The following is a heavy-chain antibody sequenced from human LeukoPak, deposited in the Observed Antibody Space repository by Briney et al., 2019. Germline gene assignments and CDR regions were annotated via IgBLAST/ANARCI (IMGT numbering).Heavy chain of an antibody. CDR3: AKDLSRGYSYGYLGY. V-gene: IGHV3-30*18. CDR2: ISYDGSNK. J-gene: IGHJ4*02. D-gene: IGHD5-18*01. CDR1: GFTFISYG. Sequence: PGRSLRLSCAASGFTFISYGMHWVRQAPGKGRGWVAVISYDGSNKYYADSVKGRFTISRDNSKNTLYLQMNSLRAEDTAVYYCAKDLSRGYSYGYLGYWGQGTLVTVSS.